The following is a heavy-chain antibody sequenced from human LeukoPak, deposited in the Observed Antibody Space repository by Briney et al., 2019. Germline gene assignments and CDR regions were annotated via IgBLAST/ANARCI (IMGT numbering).Heavy chain of an antibody. CDR2: IIPIFGAA. CDR1: GGTFSSYA. CDR3: AIQSVAEDY. J-gene: IGHJ4*02. V-gene: IGHV1-69*01. Sequence: ASVRVSCKASGGTFSSYAISWVRQAPGKGLEWMGGIIPIFGAANYAEKFQGRVTITADESTTTAYMKLSSLRSEDTAVYYCAIQSVAEDYGGRGTLVTVSS. D-gene: IGHD6-19*01.